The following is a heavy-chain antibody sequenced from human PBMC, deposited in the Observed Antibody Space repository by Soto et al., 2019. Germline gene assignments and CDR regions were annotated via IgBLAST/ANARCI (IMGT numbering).Heavy chain of an antibody. Sequence: GQLKKVWCKASGEKFISNRRSWVRQVPGKGLEWVGRIDPSDSYTKYSPSFQGRVTITTDKSISTVYRQWDSLQASDTAMYYCARQAPRGYTYAKYYFEYWGQGTPVTVSS. CDR2: IDPSDSYT. D-gene: IGHD5-18*01. V-gene: IGHV5-10-1*01. CDR1: GEKFISNR. J-gene: IGHJ4*02. CDR3: ARQAPRGYTYAKYYFEY.